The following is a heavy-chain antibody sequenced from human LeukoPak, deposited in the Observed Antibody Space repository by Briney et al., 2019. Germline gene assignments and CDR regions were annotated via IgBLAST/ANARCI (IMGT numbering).Heavy chain of an antibody. CDR1: GFTFSSYA. D-gene: IGHD3-9*01. Sequence: GGSLRLSCAASGFTFSSYAMHWVRQAPGKGLEYVSAISSNGDSTYYANSVKGGFTISRDNSKNTLYLQMGSLRAEDMVVYYCARGRYFNYYMDVWGKGTTVTASS. CDR3: ARGRYFNYYMDV. J-gene: IGHJ6*03. CDR2: ISSNGDST. V-gene: IGHV3-64*01.